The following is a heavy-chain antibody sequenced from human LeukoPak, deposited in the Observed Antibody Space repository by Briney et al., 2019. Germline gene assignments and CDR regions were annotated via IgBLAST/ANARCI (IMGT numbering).Heavy chain of an antibody. V-gene: IGHV3-74*01. CDR3: ARPPDILTGKNWFDP. J-gene: IGHJ5*02. CDR2: INSDGTIT. CDR1: GFTFSSYW. D-gene: IGHD3-9*01. Sequence: GGSLRLSRAASGFTFSSYWMHWVRQAPGKGLVWVSRINSDGTITDYADSVKGRVTIFRDNAKNTLYLQMNSLRVEDTAVYYCARPPDILTGKNWFDPWGQGTLVTVSS.